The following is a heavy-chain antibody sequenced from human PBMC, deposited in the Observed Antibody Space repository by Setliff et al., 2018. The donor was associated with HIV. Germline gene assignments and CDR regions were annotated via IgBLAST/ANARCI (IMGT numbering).Heavy chain of an antibody. CDR1: GDSISSDFY. J-gene: IGHJ4*02. Sequence: PSETLSLTCTVSGDSISSDFYWGWIRQPPGKGLEWIGSIYHSGNTYYMPSLQSRVTISVDMSKNQFSLNLNSVTAADTAVYYCARGQGYFIDYWGQGMLVTVSS. CDR3: ARGQGYFIDY. CDR2: IYHSGNT. V-gene: IGHV4-38-2*02. D-gene: IGHD3-22*01.